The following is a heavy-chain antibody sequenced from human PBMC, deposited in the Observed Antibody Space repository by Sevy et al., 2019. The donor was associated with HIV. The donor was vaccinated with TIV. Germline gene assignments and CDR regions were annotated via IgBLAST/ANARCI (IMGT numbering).Heavy chain of an antibody. CDR1: GFTFRTSG. CDR2: ISSNGGST. Sequence: GGSLRLSCVTSGFTFRTSGMHWVRQAPGKGLEYVSAISSNGGSTYYANSVKGRFTISRDNSKNTLYLQMGSLRAEDMAVYYCARDTGDSGSYYDAFDIWGQGTMVTVSS. D-gene: IGHD1-26*01. V-gene: IGHV3-64*01. J-gene: IGHJ3*02. CDR3: ARDTGDSGSYYDAFDI.